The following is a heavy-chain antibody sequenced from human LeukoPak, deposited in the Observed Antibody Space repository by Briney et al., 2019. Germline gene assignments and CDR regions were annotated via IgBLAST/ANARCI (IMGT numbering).Heavy chain of an antibody. CDR2: ISWDGGTT. V-gene: IGHV3-43*01. J-gene: IGHJ5*02. CDR3: AKDLSDDIAVSAADH. Sequence: GGSLRLSCAASGFTFDDYTMHWVRQPPGRGLEWVSLISWDGGTTLYTDSVEGRFTISRDSSKKSLFLQMNSLRTEDTAFYYCAKDLSDDIAVSAADHWGQGTLVTVSS. CDR1: GFTFDDYT. D-gene: IGHD6-19*01.